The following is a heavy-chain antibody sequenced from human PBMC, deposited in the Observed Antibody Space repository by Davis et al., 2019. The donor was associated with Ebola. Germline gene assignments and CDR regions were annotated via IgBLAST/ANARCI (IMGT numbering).Heavy chain of an antibody. Sequence: SETLSLTCTVSGYSINRGFTWGWIRQPPGKGLEWIGSIYHSGSTNYSPSLKSRVTISADTSKNQFSLRLKSVTAADTAMYYCARLSPWIQLPDYYFDYWGQGTLVTVSS. J-gene: IGHJ4*02. CDR3: ARLSPWIQLPDYYFDY. D-gene: IGHD5-18*01. CDR1: GYSINRGFT. V-gene: IGHV4-38-2*02. CDR2: IYHSGST.